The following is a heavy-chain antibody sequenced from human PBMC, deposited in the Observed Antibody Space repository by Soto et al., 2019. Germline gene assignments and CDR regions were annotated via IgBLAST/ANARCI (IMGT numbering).Heavy chain of an antibody. D-gene: IGHD3-22*01. CDR2: IYYSGST. V-gene: IGHV4-30-4*01. CDR3: ARDRGYYYDSSLDY. J-gene: IGHJ4*02. CDR1: GGSISIGHYY. Sequence: PSETLSLTCTVSGGSISIGHYYWSWIRQPPGKGLEWIGCIYYSGSTYYNPSLKSRVTISVDTSKNQFSLKLSSVTAADTAVYYCARDRGYYYDSSLDYWGQGTLVTVS.